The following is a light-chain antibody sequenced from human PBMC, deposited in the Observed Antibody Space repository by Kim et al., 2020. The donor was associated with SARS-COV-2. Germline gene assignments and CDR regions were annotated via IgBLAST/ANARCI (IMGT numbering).Light chain of an antibody. Sequence: RATINCKSSQNIFYSSNNKNFLTWYQQKPGQTPKVLIYWASIRESGVPDRFSGSGSATDFTLTISSLQAEDVAVYYCQQYFATPYTFGQGTKLEI. CDR1: QNIFYSSNNKNF. J-gene: IGKJ2*01. CDR3: QQYFATPYT. V-gene: IGKV4-1*01. CDR2: WAS.